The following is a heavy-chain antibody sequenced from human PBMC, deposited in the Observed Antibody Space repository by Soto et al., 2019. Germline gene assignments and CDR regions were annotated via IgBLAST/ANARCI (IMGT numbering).Heavy chain of an antibody. J-gene: IGHJ4*02. CDR2: IIPIFGTA. CDR3: ASPSVGRDGLRSPSKFDY. CDR1: GGTFSSYA. Sequence: GASVKVSGKASGGTFSSYAISWVRQAPGQGLEWMGGIIPIFGTANYAQKFQGRVTITADESTSTAYMELSSLRSEDTAVYYCASPSVGRDGLRSPSKFDYWGQGTLVTVSS. D-gene: IGHD2-15*01. V-gene: IGHV1-69*13.